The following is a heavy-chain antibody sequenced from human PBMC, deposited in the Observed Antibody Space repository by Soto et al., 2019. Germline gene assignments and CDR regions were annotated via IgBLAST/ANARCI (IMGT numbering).Heavy chain of an antibody. V-gene: IGHV3-64D*08. CDR2: ISSNGGST. J-gene: IGHJ4*02. Sequence: GGSLRLSCSASGFTFSSYAMHWVRQAPGKGLEYVSAISSNGGSTYYADSVKGRFTISRDNSKNTLYLQMSSLRAEDTAVYYCVKGFRQFAYYYDSSGYYGDYWGQGTLVTVSS. CDR1: GFTFSSYA. D-gene: IGHD3-22*01. CDR3: VKGFRQFAYYYDSSGYYGDY.